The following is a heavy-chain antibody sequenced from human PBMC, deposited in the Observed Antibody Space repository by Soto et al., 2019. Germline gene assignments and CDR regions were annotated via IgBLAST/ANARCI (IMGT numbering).Heavy chain of an antibody. Sequence: SETLSLTCTVSGGSISSTFYYWVWIRQPPGKGLEWIGSIYYSGSTAYNPSHNPSLKSRLTMSVDTSSNQFPLKLSSVTAADTAVYYCARSGITGTTVDYWGQGTLVTVSS. D-gene: IGHD1-7*01. CDR2: IYYSGST. CDR1: GGSISSTFYY. V-gene: IGHV4-39*06. CDR3: ARSGITGTTVDY. J-gene: IGHJ4*02.